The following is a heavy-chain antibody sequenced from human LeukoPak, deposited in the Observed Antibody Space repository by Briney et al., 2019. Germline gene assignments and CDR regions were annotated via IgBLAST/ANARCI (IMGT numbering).Heavy chain of an antibody. Sequence: QTGGSLRLSCAASGFTFSSYAMSWVRQAPGKGLEWVSAISGSGGSTYYADSVKGRFTISRDNSKNTLYLQMNSLRAEDTAVYYCASRLIYSYGLPDDAFDIWGQGTMVTVSS. CDR3: ASRLIYSYGLPDDAFDI. V-gene: IGHV3-23*01. J-gene: IGHJ3*02. D-gene: IGHD5-18*01. CDR1: GFTFSSYA. CDR2: ISGSGGST.